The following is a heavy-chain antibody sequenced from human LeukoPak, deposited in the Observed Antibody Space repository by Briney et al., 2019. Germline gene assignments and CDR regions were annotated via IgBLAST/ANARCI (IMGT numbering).Heavy chain of an antibody. CDR2: INSDGSRT. V-gene: IGHV3-74*01. CDR1: VLTFSSYW. D-gene: IGHD3-16*01. Sequence: SGGSLRLSCAASVLTFSSYWMHSVRQAPGKVLVWVSRINSDGSRTSYAASVKGRLNISRDKAKKTLYLQMNSLRAEDTAVYYCARLNGGKWVFDYWGQGTLVTVSS. J-gene: IGHJ4*02. CDR3: ARLNGGKWVFDY.